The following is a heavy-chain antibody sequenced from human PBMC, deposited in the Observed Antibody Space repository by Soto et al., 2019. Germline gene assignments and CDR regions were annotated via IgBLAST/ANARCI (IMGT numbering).Heavy chain of an antibody. J-gene: IGHJ3*02. CDR3: AKDRIHYCSSTSCYDAFDI. D-gene: IGHD2-2*01. Sequence: GGSLRLSCAASGFTFSSYAMSWVRQAPGKGLEWVSAISGSGGSTYYADSVKGRFTISRDNSKNTLYLQMNSLRAEDTAVYYCAKDRIHYCSSTSCYDAFDIWGQGTMVTVSS. CDR2: ISGSGGST. V-gene: IGHV3-23*01. CDR1: GFTFSSYA.